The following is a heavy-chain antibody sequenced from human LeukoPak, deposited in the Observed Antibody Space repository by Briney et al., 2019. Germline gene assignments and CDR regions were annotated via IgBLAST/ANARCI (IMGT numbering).Heavy chain of an antibody. CDR2: IYPGDSDT. V-gene: IGHV5-51*01. D-gene: IGHD5-24*01. Sequence: GESLMISCKGSGYSFTSYWIGWVRQMPGKGLEWMGIIYPGDSDTRYSPSFQGQVTISADKSISTAYLQWSSLKAPDTAMYYCARSCRDGYRDFDYWGQGTLVTVSS. CDR1: GYSFTSYW. CDR3: ARSCRDGYRDFDY. J-gene: IGHJ4*02.